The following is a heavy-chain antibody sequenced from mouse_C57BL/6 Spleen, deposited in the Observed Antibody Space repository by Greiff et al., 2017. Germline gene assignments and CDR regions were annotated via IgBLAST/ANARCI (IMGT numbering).Heavy chain of an antibody. CDR2: IDPSDSET. V-gene: IGHV1-52*01. J-gene: IGHJ1*03. CDR3: ARRVYYYYGSSLYWYVDV. CDR1: GYTFTSYW. D-gene: IGHD1-1*01. Sequence: QVQLKQPGAELVKPGSSVKLSCKASGYTFTSYWMHWVKQRPIQGLEWIGNIDPSDSETHYNQKFKDKATLTVDKSSSTAYMQLSTLTSEDSAVYYCARRVYYYYGSSLYWYVDVWGTGTTVTVSS.